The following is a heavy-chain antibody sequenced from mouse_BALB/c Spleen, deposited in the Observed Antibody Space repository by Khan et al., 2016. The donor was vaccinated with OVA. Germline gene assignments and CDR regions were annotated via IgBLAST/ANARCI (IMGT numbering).Heavy chain of an antibody. Sequence: QVQLKQSGAELAKPGASVKMSCKASGYTITSYWMHWIKQRPGQGLEWIGYINPTSGYTDYNQKFKDKATLTADKSSSTAYMQLNSLTSDDSAVYYCARDRIDYWGQGTTLTVSS. V-gene: IGHV1-7*01. CDR3: ARDRIDY. CDR1: GYTITSYW. J-gene: IGHJ2*01. CDR2: INPTSGYT.